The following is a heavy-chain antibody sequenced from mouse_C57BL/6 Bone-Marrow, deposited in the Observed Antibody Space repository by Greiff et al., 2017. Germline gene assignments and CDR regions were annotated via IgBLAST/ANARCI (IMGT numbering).Heavy chain of an antibody. Sequence: VQVVESGPELVKPGASVKLSCKASGYTFTSYDINWVKQRPGQGLDWIGWIYPRDGSTKYNEKFKGKATLTVDTSSSTAYMELHSLTSEYSAVYFCARDYGSSYWYFDVWGTGTTVTVSS. CDR3: ARDYGSSYWYFDV. CDR1: GYTFTSYD. J-gene: IGHJ1*03. D-gene: IGHD1-1*01. CDR2: IYPRDGST. V-gene: IGHV1-85*01.